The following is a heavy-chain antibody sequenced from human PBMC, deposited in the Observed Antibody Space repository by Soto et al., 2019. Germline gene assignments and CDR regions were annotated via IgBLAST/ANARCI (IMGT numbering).Heavy chain of an antibody. J-gene: IGHJ4*02. CDR1: GGSISSGDYY. CDR3: AKELSYYYDSSGYTGIDY. V-gene: IGHV4-30-4*08. Sequence: PSETLSLTCTVSGGSISSGDYYWSWLRQPPGKGLEWIGYIYYSGSTYYNPSLKSRVTISVDTSRNQFSLKLSSVTAADTAVYYCAKELSYYYDSSGYTGIDYWGQGTLVTVSS. CDR2: IYYSGST. D-gene: IGHD3-22*01.